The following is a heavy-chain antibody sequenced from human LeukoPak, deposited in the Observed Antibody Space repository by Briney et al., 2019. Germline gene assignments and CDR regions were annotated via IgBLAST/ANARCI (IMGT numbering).Heavy chain of an antibody. D-gene: IGHD3-22*01. J-gene: IGHJ4*02. V-gene: IGHV4-39*02. CDR3: ARLTFFTYYYDSSDYKGFYFDY. CDR2: IFYSGNT. CDR1: GGSISSGSYY. Sequence: SETLSLTCTVSGGSISSGSYYWGWVRQPPGKGLEYIGTIFYSGNTYYNPSLKSRVTMSVDTSKNHFSLRLSSVTAADTALFCCARLTFFTYYYDSSDYKGFYFDYWGQGTLVTVS.